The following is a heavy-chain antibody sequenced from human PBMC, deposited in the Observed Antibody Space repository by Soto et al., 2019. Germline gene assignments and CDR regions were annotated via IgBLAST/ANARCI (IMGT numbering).Heavy chain of an antibody. CDR2: ISAYNGNT. D-gene: IGHD2-2*02. Sequence: QFQRLRFGAELKKPGAPVKVSAKVFGYTFPSYGISGGRQAPGQGLGGMGWISAYNGNTNYAQKLQGRVTMTTDTSTSTAYMELRSLRSDDTAVYYCARDIPQVVPAALPFDYWGQGTLVTVSS. J-gene: IGHJ4*02. CDR1: GYTFPSYG. V-gene: IGHV1-18*01. CDR3: ARDIPQVVPAALPFDY.